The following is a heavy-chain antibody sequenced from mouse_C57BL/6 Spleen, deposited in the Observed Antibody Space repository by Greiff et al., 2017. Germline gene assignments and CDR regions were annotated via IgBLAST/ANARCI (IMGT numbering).Heavy chain of an antibody. Sequence: VQLQQSGPGLVQPSQSLSITCTVSGFSLTSYGVHWVRQSPGKGLEWLGVIWSGGSTDYNAAFISRLSISKDNSKSQVFFKMNSLQADDTAIYYCAREGEFITTVVAPRAMDDWGQGTSVTVSS. D-gene: IGHD1-1*01. CDR2: IWSGGST. J-gene: IGHJ4*01. V-gene: IGHV2-2*01. CDR1: GFSLTSYG. CDR3: AREGEFITTVVAPRAMDD.